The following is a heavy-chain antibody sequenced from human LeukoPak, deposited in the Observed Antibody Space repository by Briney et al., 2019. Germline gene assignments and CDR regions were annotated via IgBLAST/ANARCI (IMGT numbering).Heavy chain of an antibody. D-gene: IGHD3-10*01. CDR3: ARHGGMVRGFSDASDI. Sequence: SETLSLTCTVSGGSISSYYWSWIRQPPGKGLEWIGYMYYSGGTNYNPSLKSRVTMSVDTSKNQFSLKLYSVTAADTALYYCARHGGMVRGFSDASDIWGQGTMVTVSS. CDR2: MYYSGGT. V-gene: IGHV4-59*08. CDR1: GGSISSYY. J-gene: IGHJ3*02.